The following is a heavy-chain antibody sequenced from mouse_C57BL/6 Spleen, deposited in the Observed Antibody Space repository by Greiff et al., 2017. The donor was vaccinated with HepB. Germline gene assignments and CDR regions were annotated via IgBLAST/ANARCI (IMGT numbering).Heavy chain of an antibody. CDR1: GYTFTSYW. CDR3: ARLDYGSRSWIAY. Sequence: QVQLQQPGAELVMPGASVKLSCKASGYTFTSYWMHWVKQRPGQGLEWIGEIDPSDSYTNYNQKFKGKSTLTVDKSSSTAYMQLSSLTSEDSAVYYCARLDYGSRSWIAYWGQGTLVTVSA. J-gene: IGHJ3*01. CDR2: IDPSDSYT. V-gene: IGHV1-69*01. D-gene: IGHD1-1*01.